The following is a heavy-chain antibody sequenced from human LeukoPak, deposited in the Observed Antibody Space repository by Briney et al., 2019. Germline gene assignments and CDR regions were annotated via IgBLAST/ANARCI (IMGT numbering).Heavy chain of an antibody. D-gene: IGHD2-15*01. V-gene: IGHV3-64*01. CDR2: ISSNGGST. CDR3: ARGYCSGGSCYGYYFDY. J-gene: IGHJ4*02. CDR1: GFTFSSYA. Sequence: GGSLRLSCAASGFTFSSYAMHWVRQAPGKGLEYVSAISSNGGSTYYANSVKGRFTISRDNSKNTLYLQMGSLRAEDMAVYYCARGYCSGGSCYGYYFDYRGQGTLVTVSS.